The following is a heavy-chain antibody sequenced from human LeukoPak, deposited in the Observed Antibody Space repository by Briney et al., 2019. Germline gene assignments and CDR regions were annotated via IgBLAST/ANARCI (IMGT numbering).Heavy chain of an antibody. Sequence: TGKSLRLSCAASGFTFSSYGMHWVRQAPGKELEWVAVIWYDGSNKYYADSVKGRFTISRDNSKNTLYLQMNSLRAEDTAVYYCARGYCSSTSCYAFDYWGQGTLVTVSS. J-gene: IGHJ4*02. D-gene: IGHD2-2*01. V-gene: IGHV3-33*01. CDR3: ARGYCSSTSCYAFDY. CDR1: GFTFSSYG. CDR2: IWYDGSNK.